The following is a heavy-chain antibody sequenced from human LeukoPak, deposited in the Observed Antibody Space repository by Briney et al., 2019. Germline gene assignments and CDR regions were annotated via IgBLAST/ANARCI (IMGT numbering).Heavy chain of an antibody. CDR3: ARISSSWCFDY. CDR2: IYPGDSVT. CDR1: GYSFTSYW. Sequence: GESLKISCKGSGYSFTSYWIGWVRQMPGKGVGWMVIIYPGDSVTRYSPSFQGQVTISDDKSICTAYLQWSSLKASDTAMYYCARISSSWCFDYWGQGTLVTVSS. J-gene: IGHJ4*02. V-gene: IGHV5-51*01. D-gene: IGHD6-13*01.